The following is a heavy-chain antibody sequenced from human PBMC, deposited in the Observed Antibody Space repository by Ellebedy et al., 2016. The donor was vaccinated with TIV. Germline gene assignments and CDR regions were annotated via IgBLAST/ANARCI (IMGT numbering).Heavy chain of an antibody. J-gene: IGHJ4*02. CDR3: ARARNWNYDY. Sequence: SETLSLTXTVSGGSISSGGYYWSWIRQHPGKGLEWIGYIYYSGSTYYNPSLKSRVTISVDTSKNQFSLKLSSVTAADTAVYYCARARNWNYDYWGQGTLVTVSS. V-gene: IGHV4-31*03. D-gene: IGHD1-7*01. CDR1: GGSISSGGYY. CDR2: IYYSGST.